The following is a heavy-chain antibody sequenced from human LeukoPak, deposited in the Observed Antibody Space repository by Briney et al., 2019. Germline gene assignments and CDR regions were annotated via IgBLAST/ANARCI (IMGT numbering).Heavy chain of an antibody. CDR3: AKAHPRYYYGSSGYALDY. J-gene: IGHJ4*02. Sequence: GGSLRLSCAASGFTFSSYAMSWVRQAPGKGLEWVSAISGSGGSTYYADSVKGRFTISRDNSKNTLYLQMNSLRAEDTAVYYCAKAHPRYYYGSSGYALDYWGQGTLVTVSS. D-gene: IGHD3-22*01. CDR1: GFTFSSYA. V-gene: IGHV3-23*01. CDR2: ISGSGGST.